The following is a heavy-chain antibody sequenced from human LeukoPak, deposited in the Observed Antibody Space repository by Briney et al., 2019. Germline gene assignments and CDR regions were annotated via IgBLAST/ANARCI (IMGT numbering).Heavy chain of an antibody. CDR2: IHTSGTT. Sequence: PSETLSLTCTVSGASISRGNYYWSWIRQPAGKGLEWIGRIHTSGTTDFNPSLKSRAAMSPDTSKNQFSLRLTSVTAADTAMYYCARSTVTPTHYYYYMDVWGKGTTVTVSS. D-gene: IGHD4-17*01. J-gene: IGHJ6*03. CDR3: ARSTVTPTHYYYYMDV. V-gene: IGHV4-61*02. CDR1: GASISRGNYY.